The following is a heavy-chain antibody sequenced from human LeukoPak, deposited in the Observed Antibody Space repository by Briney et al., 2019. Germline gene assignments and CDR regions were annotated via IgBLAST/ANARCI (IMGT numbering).Heavy chain of an antibody. CDR1: GFTFDDYA. Sequence: GRSLRLSCAASGFTFDDYAMHWVRQAPGKGLEWVSGISWNSGSIGYADSVKGRFTISRDNAKNSLYLQMNSLRAEDTVLYYCAKDKLSSGWIGIDYWGQGTLVTVSS. CDR2: ISWNSGSI. V-gene: IGHV3-9*01. D-gene: IGHD6-19*01. CDR3: AKDKLSSGWIGIDY. J-gene: IGHJ4*02.